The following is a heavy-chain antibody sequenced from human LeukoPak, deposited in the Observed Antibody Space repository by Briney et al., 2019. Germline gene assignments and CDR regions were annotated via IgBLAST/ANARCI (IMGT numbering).Heavy chain of an antibody. Sequence: GASVKVSCRASGYTFTVYHMHWVRQAPGQGLEWMGRINPNSGDTNYAQNFQGRVTMTRDTSINTAYMELSRLRSDDTAVYYCARDYCSSTSCLFDYWGQGTLVTVSS. J-gene: IGHJ4*02. D-gene: IGHD2-2*01. CDR3: ARDYCSSTSCLFDY. CDR2: INPNSGDT. V-gene: IGHV1-2*06. CDR1: GYTFTVYH.